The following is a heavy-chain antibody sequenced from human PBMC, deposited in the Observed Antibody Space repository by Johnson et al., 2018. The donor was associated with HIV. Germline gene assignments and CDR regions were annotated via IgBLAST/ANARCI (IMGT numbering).Heavy chain of an antibody. CDR1: GFTFSTYG. V-gene: IGHV3-30*02. J-gene: IGHJ3*02. CDR3: AKGDYNFWSGDAFDI. D-gene: IGHD3-3*01. Sequence: QMQLVESGGGVVQPGGSLRLSCAASGFTFSTYGIHWVRQAPVKGLEWVSFIRYDGKDKYYADFVKGRFTISRDNSKKTLSLQMNSLRPEDTAVYYCAKGDYNFWSGDAFDIWGQGTMVTVSS. CDR2: IRYDGKDK.